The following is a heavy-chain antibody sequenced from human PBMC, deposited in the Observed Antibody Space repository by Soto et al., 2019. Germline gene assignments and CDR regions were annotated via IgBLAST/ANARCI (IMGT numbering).Heavy chain of an antibody. D-gene: IGHD3-16*01. Sequence: SETLSLTCTVSGGSISSSSYYWGWIRQPPGKGLEWIGSIYYSGYTYYNPSLKSRVTISVDTSKNQFSLKLSSVTAADTAVYYCARRYGGNFDYWGQGTLVTVSS. CDR3: ARRYGGNFDY. V-gene: IGHV4-39*01. CDR1: GGSISSSSYY. CDR2: IYYSGYT. J-gene: IGHJ4*02.